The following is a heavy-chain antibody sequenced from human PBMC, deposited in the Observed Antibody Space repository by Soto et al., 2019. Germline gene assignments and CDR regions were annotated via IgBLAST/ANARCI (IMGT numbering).Heavy chain of an antibody. CDR2: IYYSGST. V-gene: IGHV4-39*01. CDR1: GDSTTRNSYF. J-gene: IGHJ6*02. D-gene: IGHD4-17*01. CDR3: ARHDYGEDVAGYGMDV. Sequence: SETLSLTCTVSGDSTTRNSYFWAWIRQPPGKGLEWIGSIYYSGSTYYNPSLKSRVTISVDTSKNQFSLKLSSVTAADTAVYYCARHDYGEDVAGYGMDVWGQGATVTVSS.